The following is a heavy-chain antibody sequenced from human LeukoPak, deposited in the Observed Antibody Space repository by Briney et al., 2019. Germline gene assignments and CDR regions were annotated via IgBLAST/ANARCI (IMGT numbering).Heavy chain of an antibody. V-gene: IGHV4-4*02. CDR1: GGSISSSNW. J-gene: IGHJ6*02. D-gene: IGHD3-3*01. CDR2: IYHSGST. CDR3: ARVSFPLTYYDFWSGYYTGFMDV. Sequence: SGTLSLTCAVSGGSISSSNWWSWVRQPPGKGLEWIGEIYHSGSTNYNPSLKSRVTISVDKSKNQFSLKLSSVTAADTAVYYCARVSFPLTYYDFWSGYYTGFMDVWGQGTTVTVSS.